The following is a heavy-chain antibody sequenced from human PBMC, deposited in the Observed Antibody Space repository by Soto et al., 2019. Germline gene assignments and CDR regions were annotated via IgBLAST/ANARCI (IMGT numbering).Heavy chain of an antibody. V-gene: IGHV4-59*01. J-gene: IGHJ4*02. Sequence: SETLSLTCTVSGGSISSYYWSWIRQPPGKGLEWIGYIYYSGSTNYNPSLKSRVTISVDTSKNQFSLKLSSVTAADTAVYYCARAQLGKYYFDYWGQGTLVTV. CDR2: IYYSGST. CDR3: ARAQLGKYYFDY. D-gene: IGHD6-6*01. CDR1: GGSISSYY.